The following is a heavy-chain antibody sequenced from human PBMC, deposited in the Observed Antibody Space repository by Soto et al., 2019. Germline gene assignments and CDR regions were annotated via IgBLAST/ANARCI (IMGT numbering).Heavy chain of an antibody. CDR2: ISTYNGRT. J-gene: IGHJ5*02. Sequence: QVQLVQSGAEVKKPGASVKVSCKTSDYTFTNFGISWVRQAPGQGFEWLGWISTYNGRTYYAHKFQGRVTMTRDTSTTTAYMELRNLSSDDPALFYCVRVGSTDHARAGLAWCRGTLVTVSS. V-gene: IGHV1-18*01. CDR1: DYTFTNFG. CDR3: VRVGSTDHARAGLA. D-gene: IGHD1-26*01.